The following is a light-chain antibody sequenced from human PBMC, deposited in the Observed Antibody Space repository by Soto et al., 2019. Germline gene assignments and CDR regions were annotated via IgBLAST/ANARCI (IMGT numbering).Light chain of an antibody. CDR2: AAS. V-gene: IGKV1-12*01. J-gene: IGKJ4*02. CDR1: QRISTW. Sequence: DIQMTQSPSSLSASVGDGVTITCRASQRISTWLDWYQQKPGKAPNFLIYAASILQSGVPSTFNGSGSGTDFTLTISSLQPEDFATYFCKQCSAFPLTFGGGTKVDI. CDR3: KQCSAFPLT.